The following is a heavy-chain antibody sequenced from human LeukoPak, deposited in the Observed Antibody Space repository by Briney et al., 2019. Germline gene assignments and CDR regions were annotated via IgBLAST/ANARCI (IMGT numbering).Heavy chain of an antibody. Sequence: GGSLRLSCAASGFTFSSYSMNWVRQAPGKGLEWVSYISSSSSTIYYADSVKGRFTISRDNSKNTLYLQMNSLRAEDTAVYYCATCTWLHYFDHWGQGTLVTVSS. CDR1: GFTFSSYS. J-gene: IGHJ4*02. V-gene: IGHV3-48*01. CDR2: ISSSSSTI. CDR3: ATCTWLHYFDH. D-gene: IGHD2-8*01.